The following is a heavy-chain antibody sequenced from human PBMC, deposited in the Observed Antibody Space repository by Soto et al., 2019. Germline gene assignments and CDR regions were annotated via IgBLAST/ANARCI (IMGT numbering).Heavy chain of an antibody. V-gene: IGHV3-30*18. CDR3: AKGGIQLWAEFDY. D-gene: IGHD5-18*01. CDR2: ISYDGSNK. Sequence: QVPLVESGGGVVQPGRSLRLSCAASGFTFSSYGMHWVRQAPGKGLEWVAVISYDGSNKYYADSVKGRFTISRDNSKNTLYLQMNSLRAEDTAVYYCAKGGIQLWAEFDYWGQGTLVTVSS. CDR1: GFTFSSYG. J-gene: IGHJ4*02.